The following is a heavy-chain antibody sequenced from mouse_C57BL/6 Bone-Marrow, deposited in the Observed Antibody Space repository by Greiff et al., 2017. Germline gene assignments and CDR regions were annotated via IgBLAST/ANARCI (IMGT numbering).Heavy chain of an antibody. CDR1: GYTFTDYY. Sequence: VQLQQSGAELVRPGASVKLSCKASGYTFTDYYINWVKQRPGQGLEWIARIYPGSGNTYYNEKFKGKATLTAEKSSSTAYMQLSSLTSEDSAVYFCAREGSSITTVVAYYFDYWGQGTTLTVSS. CDR3: AREGSSITTVVAYYFDY. V-gene: IGHV1-76*01. J-gene: IGHJ2*01. CDR2: IYPGSGNT. D-gene: IGHD1-1*01.